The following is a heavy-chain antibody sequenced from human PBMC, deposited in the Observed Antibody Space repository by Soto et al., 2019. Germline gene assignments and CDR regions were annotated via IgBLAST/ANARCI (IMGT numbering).Heavy chain of an antibody. Sequence: QVQLQESGPGLVKPSETLSLMCTVSGGSITPYYWCWIRQSPARGLEWLGYISDSGSTKYNPSLRSRVSISLDTSKNQFSLKLTSVTAADTAVYYCARERVGHSAMDVWGQGTTVTVSS. D-gene: IGHD1-26*01. CDR1: GGSITPYY. CDR3: ARERVGHSAMDV. V-gene: IGHV4-59*01. J-gene: IGHJ6*02. CDR2: ISDSGST.